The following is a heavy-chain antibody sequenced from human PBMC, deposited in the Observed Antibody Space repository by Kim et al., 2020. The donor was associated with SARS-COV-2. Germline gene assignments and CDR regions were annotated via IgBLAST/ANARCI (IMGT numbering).Heavy chain of an antibody. CDR1: GGTFSSYA. D-gene: IGHD6-6*01. CDR3: ARRQLAYYYFDY. V-gene: IGHV1-69*13. CDR2: IIPIFGTA. Sequence: SVKVSCKASGGTFSSYAISWVRQAPGQGLEWMGGIIPIFGTANYAQKFQGRVTITADESTSTAYMELSSLRSEDTAVYYCARRQLAYYYFDYWGQGTLVTGSS. J-gene: IGHJ4*02.